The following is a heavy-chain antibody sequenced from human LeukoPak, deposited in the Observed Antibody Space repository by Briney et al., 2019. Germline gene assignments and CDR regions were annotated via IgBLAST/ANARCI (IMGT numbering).Heavy chain of an antibody. CDR2: IYIGGNT. J-gene: IGHJ4*02. D-gene: IGHD4-17*01. CDR1: GGSFTNGAYY. V-gene: IGHV4-61*09. Sequence: SETLSLTCSVSGGSFTNGAYYWTWIRQPAGKGLEWIGHIYIGGNTKYNPSLKSRVAISEDRSKNQFFLMLRSVTAADTALYCCATSLYGEESHFDSWGQGILVTVSS. CDR3: ATSLYGEESHFDS.